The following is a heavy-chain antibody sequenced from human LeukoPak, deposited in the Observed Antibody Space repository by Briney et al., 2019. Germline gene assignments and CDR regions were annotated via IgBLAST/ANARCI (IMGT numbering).Heavy chain of an antibody. Sequence: GRSLRLSCAASGFTFAIYAMRWVRQAPGKGLEWVAVISYDGNNKYYADSVKGRFTISRDNSKNTLYLQMNSLRAEDTAVYYCARDLVGGWDDSSGYYYGYFDYWGQGTLVTVSS. J-gene: IGHJ4*02. CDR3: ARDLVGGWDDSSGYYYGYFDY. D-gene: IGHD3-22*01. V-gene: IGHV3-30-3*01. CDR2: ISYDGNNK. CDR1: GFTFAIYA.